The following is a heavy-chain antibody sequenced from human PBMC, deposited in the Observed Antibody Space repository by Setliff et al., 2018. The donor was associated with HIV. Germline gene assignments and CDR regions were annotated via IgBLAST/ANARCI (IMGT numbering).Heavy chain of an antibody. CDR2: INHSGST. V-gene: IGHV4-34*01. D-gene: IGHD3-22*01. J-gene: IGHJ4*02. Sequence: SETLSLTCAVHGGSFSGYYWSWIRQPPGKGLEWIGEINHSGSTNYNPSLKSRVTISVDTSKNQFSLKLSSVTAADTAVYYCASPYYYDSSAAFDYWGQGTLVTVSS. CDR3: ASPYYYDSSAAFDY. CDR1: GGSFSGYY.